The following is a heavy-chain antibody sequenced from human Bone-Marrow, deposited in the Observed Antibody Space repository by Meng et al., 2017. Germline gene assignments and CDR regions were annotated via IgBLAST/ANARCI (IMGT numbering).Heavy chain of an antibody. J-gene: IGHJ6*02. CDR3: ARGTYSSSWNYYCMDV. V-gene: IGHV3-30*04. Sequence: SLMISCAASGFIFSCYAMHWVRQAPGKGLEWVSVISYDGSNKYYADSAKGRFTISRDNSKNTLYLQMNSQRAEDTAVYYCARGTYSSSWNYYCMDVWGQGTTVTVSS. CDR2: ISYDGSNK. CDR1: GFIFSCYA. D-gene: IGHD6-13*01.